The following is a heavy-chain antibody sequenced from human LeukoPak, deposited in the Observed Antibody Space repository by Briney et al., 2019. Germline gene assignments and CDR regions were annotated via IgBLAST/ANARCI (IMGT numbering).Heavy chain of an antibody. CDR1: GFNFSNYW. Sequence: GGSLRLSCAASGFNFSNYWMTWVRQAPGKGLEWVAYINQDGSEEHYMDSVKARFTISRDNAKNSLSLQMNSLRAEDTAVYYCVRDGGVSGYDLLDYWGQGTLVTVSS. CDR2: INQDGSEE. V-gene: IGHV3-7*01. CDR3: VRDGGVSGYDLLDY. D-gene: IGHD5-12*01. J-gene: IGHJ4*02.